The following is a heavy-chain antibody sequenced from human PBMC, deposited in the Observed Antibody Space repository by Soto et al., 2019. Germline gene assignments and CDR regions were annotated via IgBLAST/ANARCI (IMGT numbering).Heavy chain of an antibody. CDR2: IYYSGTT. D-gene: IGHD1-1*01. CDR1: GGSISSNS. V-gene: IGHV4-59*01. J-gene: IGHJ5*02. Sequence: QVQLQESGPGLVKPSETLSLTCTVSGGSISSNSWSWIRQPPGKGLEWIGYIYYSGTTNYNPSLNSRGTISVDTAKNQFSLKLSSVTAAATAVYYCARGMGTGGNWFDPWGQGTLVTVSS. CDR3: ARGMGTGGNWFDP.